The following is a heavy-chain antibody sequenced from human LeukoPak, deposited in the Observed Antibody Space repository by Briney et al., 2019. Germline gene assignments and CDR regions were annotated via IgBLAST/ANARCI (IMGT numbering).Heavy chain of an antibody. J-gene: IGHJ6*02. Sequence: SETLSLTCTVSGGSISSCYWSWIRQPAGKGLEWTGRIYTSGSTNYNPSLKSRVTMSVDTSKNQFSLKLSSVTAADTAVYYCARDRGSTRRYYYYGMDVWGQGTTVTVSS. CDR3: ARDRGSTRRYYYYGMDV. CDR1: GGSISSCY. D-gene: IGHD2-2*01. CDR2: IYTSGST. V-gene: IGHV4-4*07.